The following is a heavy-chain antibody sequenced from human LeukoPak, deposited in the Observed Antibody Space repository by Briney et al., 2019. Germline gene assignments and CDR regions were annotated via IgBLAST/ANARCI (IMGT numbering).Heavy chain of an antibody. V-gene: IGHV3-7*01. CDR1: GFTFSSRDW. CDR3: ARQAVARPFDL. CDR2: IKQDGSEK. Sequence: GGSLRLSCVASGFTFSSRDWMTWVRQAPGKGLEWVANIKQDGSEKNYVDSVKGRFTISRDNAKNSVDLQMNSLRVEDTAVYYCARQAVARPFDLWGQGTMVAVSS. J-gene: IGHJ3*01.